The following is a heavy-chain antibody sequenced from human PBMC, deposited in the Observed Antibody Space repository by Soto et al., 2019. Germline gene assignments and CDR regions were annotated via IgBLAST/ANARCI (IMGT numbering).Heavy chain of an antibody. J-gene: IGHJ4*02. D-gene: IGHD3-10*01. CDR1: GFTFSNSA. V-gene: IGHV3-23*01. CDR3: ATQDFRGPSGTT. Sequence: EVQLLESGGGLVQPGGSLRLSCAASGFTFSNSAMDWVRQAPGKGLEWVALISGSGGSTYHADSVKDRFTISRDNSKNTMYLPMNNLRVEDTARYYCATQDFRGPSGTTWGQGDLGNVSS. CDR2: ISGSGGST.